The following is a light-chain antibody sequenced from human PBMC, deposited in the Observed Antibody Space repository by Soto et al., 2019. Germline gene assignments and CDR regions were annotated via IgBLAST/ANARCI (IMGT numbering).Light chain of an antibody. J-gene: IGKJ1*01. CDR3: HQYGDSPT. V-gene: IGKV3-20*01. CDR2: ETS. Sequence: EIVLTQSPGTLSLSPGERATLSCRASQSVSAGYFAWYQQKPGQAPRLLIYETSSRYTGTPDRFSGSGSGTDFTLSISRLEPEDFAFYCCHQYGDSPTFGQGTKVDIK. CDR1: QSVSAGY.